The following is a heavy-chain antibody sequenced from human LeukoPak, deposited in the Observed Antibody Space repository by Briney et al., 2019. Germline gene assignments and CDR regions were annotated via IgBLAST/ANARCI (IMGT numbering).Heavy chain of an antibody. V-gene: IGHV3-7*01. J-gene: IGHJ4*02. CDR2: IKQEGSEK. Sequence: GGSLRLSCAASGFTVSSNYMSWVRQAPGKGLEWVANIKQEGSEKYYVDSVKGRFTISRDNAKNSLFLQMISLRAEDTAVYYCARGRFHYDSSGYSSFYHWGQGALVTVSS. D-gene: IGHD3-22*01. CDR1: GFTVSSNY. CDR3: ARGRFHYDSSGYSSFYH.